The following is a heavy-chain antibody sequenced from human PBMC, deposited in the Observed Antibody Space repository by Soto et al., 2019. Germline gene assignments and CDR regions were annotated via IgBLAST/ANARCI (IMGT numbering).Heavy chain of an antibody. J-gene: IGHJ4*02. V-gene: IGHV3-74*01. Sequence: PGGSLRLSCAASGFTFSSCWMHWVRQAPGKGLVWVSRINSDGSSTSYADSVKGRFTISRDNAKNTLYLQMNSLRAEDTAVYYCARANSGYDFSALFNYWGQGTLVTVSS. CDR1: GFTFSSCW. CDR3: ARANSGYDFSALFNY. D-gene: IGHD5-12*01. CDR2: INSDGSST.